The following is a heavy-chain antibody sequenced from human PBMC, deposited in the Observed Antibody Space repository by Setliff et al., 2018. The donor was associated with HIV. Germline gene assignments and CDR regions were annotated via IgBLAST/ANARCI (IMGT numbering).Heavy chain of an antibody. D-gene: IGHD2-2*01. J-gene: IGHJ3*02. CDR3: ATQRDIVMVPGQGGFDI. Sequence: ASVKVSCKASPYTFSSYVINWVRQAPGQGLEWMGRISVYNGNTIYAQKLQGRVIMTTDASTSTAYMELRSLRSDDTAMYYCATQRDIVMVPGQGGFDIWAQGTMVTVSS. V-gene: IGHV1-18*01. CDR2: ISVYNGNT. CDR1: PYTFSSYV.